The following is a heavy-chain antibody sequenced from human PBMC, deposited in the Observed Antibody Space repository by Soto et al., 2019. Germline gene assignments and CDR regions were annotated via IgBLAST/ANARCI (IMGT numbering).Heavy chain of an antibody. CDR3: TYSSSSHDAFDI. CDR2: IGTAGDT. D-gene: IGHD6-6*01. V-gene: IGHV3-13*01. CDR1: GFTFSSYD. Sequence: EVQLVESGGGLVQPGGSLRLSCAASGFTFSSYDMHWVRQATGKGLEWVSAIGTAGDTYYPGSVKGRFTISRENAKNSLYLQMNSLSAGDTAVYYCTYSSSSHDAFDIWGQGTMVTVSS. J-gene: IGHJ3*02.